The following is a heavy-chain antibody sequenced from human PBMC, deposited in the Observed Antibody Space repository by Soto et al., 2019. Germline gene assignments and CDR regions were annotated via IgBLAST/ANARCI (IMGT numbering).Heavy chain of an antibody. CDR3: ARVGGFGATTIDY. CDR1: GGSISSGDYY. D-gene: IGHD3-10*01. Sequence: PSVTLPLTWTVSGGSISSGDYYWSWIRQPPGKGLEWIGYIYYSGSTYYNPSLKSRVTISVDTSKNQFSLKLSSVTAADTAVYYCARVGGFGATTIDYWGQGTLVTVSS. CDR2: IYYSGST. V-gene: IGHV4-30-4*01. J-gene: IGHJ4*02.